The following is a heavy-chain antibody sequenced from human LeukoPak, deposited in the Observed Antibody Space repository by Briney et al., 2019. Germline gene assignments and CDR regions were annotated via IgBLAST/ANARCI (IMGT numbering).Heavy chain of an antibody. J-gene: IGHJ4*02. D-gene: IGHD4-23*01. CDR3: AREGPRGNSQFDY. Sequence: GGSLRLSCAASGFTFSSYGMHWVRQAPGKGLEWLALIWYDGSNKYYADSVKGRLTISRDNSKNTLYLQMNSLRAEDTAVYYCAREGPRGNSQFDYWGQGTLVTVSS. CDR1: GFTFSSYG. CDR2: IWYDGSNK. V-gene: IGHV3-33*01.